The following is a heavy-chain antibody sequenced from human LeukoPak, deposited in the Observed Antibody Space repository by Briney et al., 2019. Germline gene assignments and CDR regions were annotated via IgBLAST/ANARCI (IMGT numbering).Heavy chain of an antibody. J-gene: IGHJ4*02. D-gene: IGHD6-13*01. CDR1: GGSISSYY. CDR2: IYYSGST. Sequence: NPSETLSLTCTVSGGSISSYYWSWIRQPPGKGLEWIGYIYYSGSTNYNPSLKSRVTISVDTSKNQFSLKLSSVTAADTAVYYCASIGSSWNSYWGQGTLVTVSS. CDR3: ASIGSSWNSY. V-gene: IGHV4-59*01.